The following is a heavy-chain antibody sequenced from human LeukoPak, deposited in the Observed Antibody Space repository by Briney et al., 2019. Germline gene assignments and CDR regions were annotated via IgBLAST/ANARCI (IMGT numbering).Heavy chain of an antibody. J-gene: IGHJ4*02. CDR3: AKDGYSSSWYFDY. V-gene: IGHV3-23*01. CDR2: ISGSGATT. Sequence: GGSLRLACAASGFTFTSYAMSWVRQAPGKGLEWVSGISGSGATTYYADSVKGRFTISRDNSKNSLYLQMNSLRAEDTAVYYCAKDGYSSSWYFDYWGQGTLVTVSS. D-gene: IGHD6-13*01. CDR1: GFTFTSYA.